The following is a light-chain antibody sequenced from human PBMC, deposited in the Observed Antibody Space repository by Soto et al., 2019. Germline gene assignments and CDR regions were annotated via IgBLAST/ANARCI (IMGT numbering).Light chain of an antibody. J-gene: IGLJ1*01. Sequence: QSVLTQPPSVSAAPGQKVTISCSGSSSNIGNNYVSWYQQLPGTAPKLLIYENNKRPSGIPDRFSGSKSGTSATLGITGLQTGDEADYYCGTWDSSLTQSVFGTGTKVNVL. CDR2: ENN. CDR3: GTWDSSLTQSV. V-gene: IGLV1-51*02. CDR1: SSNIGNNY.